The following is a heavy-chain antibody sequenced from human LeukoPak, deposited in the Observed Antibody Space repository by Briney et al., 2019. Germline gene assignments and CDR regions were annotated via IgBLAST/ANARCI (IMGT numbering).Heavy chain of an antibody. Sequence: GGSLRFSCASSGFTFSDYWMSWVRQAPGKGLEWVDNIKQDGSEKYYVDSVKGRFTISRDNAKNSLYLQMNSLRAEDTAVYYCVRDRAYFDSSGFYNLDYWGQGTLVTVSS. V-gene: IGHV3-7*01. J-gene: IGHJ4*02. D-gene: IGHD3-22*01. CDR2: IKQDGSEK. CDR1: GFTFSDYW. CDR3: VRDRAYFDSSGFYNLDY.